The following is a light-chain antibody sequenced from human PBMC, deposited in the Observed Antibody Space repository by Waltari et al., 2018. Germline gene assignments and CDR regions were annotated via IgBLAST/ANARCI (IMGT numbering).Light chain of an antibody. CDR1: QSVSSN. CDR3: QQYNNWPYT. V-gene: IGKV3-15*01. J-gene: IGKJ2*01. CDR2: GAS. Sequence: EIVMTQSPATLSVSPGERAILSCRASQSVSSNLAWYHQKPGQAPRLLIYGASTRATGIPARFSGSGSGTEFTLTISSMQSEDFAVYYCQQYNNWPYTFGQGTKLEIK.